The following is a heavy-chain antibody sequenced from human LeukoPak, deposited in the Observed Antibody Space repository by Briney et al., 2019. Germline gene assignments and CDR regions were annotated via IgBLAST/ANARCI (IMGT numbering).Heavy chain of an antibody. V-gene: IGHV4-39*07. J-gene: IGHJ5*02. CDR3: AREYRSGWYGELWFDP. D-gene: IGHD6-19*01. Sequence: SETLSLTCTVSGGSISGSSYYWGWIRQPPGKGLEWIGSIYYSGSTYYNPSLKSRVTISVDKSKNQFSLKLSSVTAADTAVYYCAREYRSGWYGELWFDPWGQGTLVTVSS. CDR2: IYYSGST. CDR1: GGSISGSSYY.